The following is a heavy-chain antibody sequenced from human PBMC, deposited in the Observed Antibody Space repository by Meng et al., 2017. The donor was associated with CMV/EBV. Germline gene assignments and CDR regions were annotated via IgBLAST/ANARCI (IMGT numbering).Heavy chain of an antibody. V-gene: IGHV3-11*01. CDR1: GFTFSDYY. D-gene: IGHD2-2*01. CDR2: ISSRGSTI. J-gene: IGHJ6*02. Sequence: GESLKISCAASGFTFSDYYMSWIRQAPGKGLEWVSYISSRGSTIYYADSVKGRFTISRDNAKNSLYLQMNSLRAEDTAVYYCARDRRYCSSTSCYPPYYYYYGMDVWGQGTTVTVSS. CDR3: ARDRRYCSSTSCYPPYYYYYGMDV.